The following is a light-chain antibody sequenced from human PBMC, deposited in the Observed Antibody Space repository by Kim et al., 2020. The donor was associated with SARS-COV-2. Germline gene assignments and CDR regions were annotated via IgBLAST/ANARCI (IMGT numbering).Light chain of an antibody. CDR3: QVWDSSSDHPV. V-gene: IGLV3-21*04. Sequence: VSVAPGKTARITCGGNNIGSKSVHWYQQKPGQAPVLVIYYDSDRPSGIPERFSGSNSGNTATLTISRVEAGDEADYYCQVWDSSSDHPVFGGGTKLTVL. CDR2: YDS. CDR1: NIGSKS. J-gene: IGLJ2*01.